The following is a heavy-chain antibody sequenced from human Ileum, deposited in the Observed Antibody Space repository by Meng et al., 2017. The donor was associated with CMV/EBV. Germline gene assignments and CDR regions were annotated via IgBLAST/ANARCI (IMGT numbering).Heavy chain of an antibody. J-gene: IGHJ4*02. D-gene: IGHD3-10*02. CDR3: VQHKEGYFNF. V-gene: IGHV2-5*02. Sequence: CTFSGFSLSSTGAAVGWTRQSPGKAPEWLAPIFCDNDSRYKSPLKARVYISNAATNNQVVLRMTNMDPADASSYDCVQHKEGYFNFWGQGALVTVSS. CDR1: GFSLSSTGAA. CDR2: IFCDNDS.